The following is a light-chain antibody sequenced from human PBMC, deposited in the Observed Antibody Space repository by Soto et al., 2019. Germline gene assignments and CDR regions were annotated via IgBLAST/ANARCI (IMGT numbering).Light chain of an antibody. CDR1: QSVSSSY. Sequence: EIVLTQSPGTLSLSPGERATLSCRASQSVSSSYLAWYQQKPGQAPRLLIYGASSRATGIPDRFSGSGSGTDFTLTISRLEPEDFAVYYCQQYGSSPSLTFGRGTRLEIK. J-gene: IGKJ5*01. CDR3: QQYGSSPSLT. V-gene: IGKV3-20*01. CDR2: GAS.